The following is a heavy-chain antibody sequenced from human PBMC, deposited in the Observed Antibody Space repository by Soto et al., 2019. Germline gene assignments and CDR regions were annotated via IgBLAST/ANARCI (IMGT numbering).Heavy chain of an antibody. Sequence: GGSLRLSCAASGFTFSSYSMNWVRQAPGKGLEWVSYISSSSSTIYYADSVKGRFTISRDNAKNSLYLQMNSLRAEDTAVYYCARDQAYCGGDCYLFDYWGQGTLVTVSS. V-gene: IGHV3-48*01. CDR3: ARDQAYCGGDCYLFDY. D-gene: IGHD2-21*01. J-gene: IGHJ4*02. CDR1: GFTFSSYS. CDR2: ISSSSSTI.